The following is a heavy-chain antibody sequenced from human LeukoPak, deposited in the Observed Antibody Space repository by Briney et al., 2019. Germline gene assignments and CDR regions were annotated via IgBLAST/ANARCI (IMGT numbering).Heavy chain of an antibody. Sequence: PSETLSLTCTVSGGSISSYYWSWIRQPPGKGLEWIGYIYYSGSTNYNPSLKSRVTISVDTSKNQFSLKLSSVTAADTAVYYCARETPYYDYVWGSYRSRYYYYYMDVWGKGTTVTVSS. CDR2: IYYSGST. D-gene: IGHD3-16*02. V-gene: IGHV4-59*01. CDR3: ARETPYYDYVWGSYRSRYYYYYMDV. J-gene: IGHJ6*03. CDR1: GGSISSYY.